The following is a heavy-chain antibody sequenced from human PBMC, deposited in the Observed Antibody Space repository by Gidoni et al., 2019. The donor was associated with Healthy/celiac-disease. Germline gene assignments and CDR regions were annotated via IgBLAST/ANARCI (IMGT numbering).Heavy chain of an antibody. V-gene: IGHV4-39*01. J-gene: IGHJ4*02. D-gene: IGHD3-10*01. CDR3: AADQGLLWFGELLDY. CDR1: GGPISRSSYY. CDR2: IYYSGST. Sequence: QLQLQESGPGLVKPSETLSLTCTVSGGPISRSSYYWGWIRQPPGKGLEWIGSIYYSGSTYYNPSLKSRVTISVDTSKNQFSLKLSSVTAADTAVYYCAADQGLLWFGELLDYWGQGTLVTVSS.